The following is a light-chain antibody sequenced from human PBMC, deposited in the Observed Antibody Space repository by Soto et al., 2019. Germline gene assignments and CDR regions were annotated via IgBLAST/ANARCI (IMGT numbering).Light chain of an antibody. J-gene: IGLJ2*01. CDR1: GSSIGTNT. Sequence: QSVLTQPPSASGTPGQRVTISSSGSGSSIGTNTVNWYRQLPGTAPKLLIYGNNQRPSGVPDRFSGSKSGTSASLAISGLRSEDEAEYYCTAWDGSLNNVLFGGGTKLTVL. CDR3: TAWDGSLNNVL. CDR2: GNN. V-gene: IGLV1-44*01.